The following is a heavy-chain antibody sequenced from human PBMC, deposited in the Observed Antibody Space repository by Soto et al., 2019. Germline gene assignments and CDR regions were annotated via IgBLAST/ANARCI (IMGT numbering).Heavy chain of an antibody. V-gene: IGHV1-69*06. CDR3: ARGVYGSGNYYTGPSAFDI. CDR1: GGTLSDHG. Sequence: QVPLEQSGAEVKKPGPSVKVSCKASGGTLSDHGVSWLRQAPGQGLEWVGGTIPVFDTAKYAQKFQGRVTIAADKSTNIAYMELSSLRSEDTAFYYCARGVYGSGNYYTGPSAFDIWGQGTMVIVSS. D-gene: IGHD3-10*01. J-gene: IGHJ3*02. CDR2: TIPVFDTA.